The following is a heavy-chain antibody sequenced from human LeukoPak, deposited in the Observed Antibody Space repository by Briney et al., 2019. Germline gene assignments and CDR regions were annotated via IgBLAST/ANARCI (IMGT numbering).Heavy chain of an antibody. V-gene: IGHV3-23*01. Sequence: GGSLRLSCEASGFTFSTFAMSWVRQAPGKGLEWVSAISGSGGSTYYADSVRGRFTISRDNSKNTLYLHMKSLRAEDTAVYYCAKHYWGYYYGSGSFLDYWGQGTLVTVSS. CDR2: ISGSGGST. CDR1: GFTFSTFA. D-gene: IGHD3-10*01. CDR3: AKHYWGYYYGSGSFLDY. J-gene: IGHJ4*02.